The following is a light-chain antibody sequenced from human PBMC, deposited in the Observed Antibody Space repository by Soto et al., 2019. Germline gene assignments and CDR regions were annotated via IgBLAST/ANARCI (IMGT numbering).Light chain of an antibody. J-gene: IGKJ2*01. V-gene: IGKV1-39*01. Sequence: DIQMTQSPSSLSASVGDRVTITCRASQSISNSLNWYQQKPGKAPKLLIYTASNLQSGVPSRFSVSRSGTDFTLIISSLQPEDFATYYCQQSYSIHVYTFGQGTKLEIK. CDR1: QSISNS. CDR2: TAS. CDR3: QQSYSIHVYT.